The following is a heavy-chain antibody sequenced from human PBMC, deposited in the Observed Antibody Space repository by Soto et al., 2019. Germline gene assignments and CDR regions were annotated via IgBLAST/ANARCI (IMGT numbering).Heavy chain of an antibody. V-gene: IGHV3-23*01. D-gene: IGHD6-19*01. CDR1: GFTFSSYA. Sequence: GGSLRLSCAASGFTFSSYAMSWVRQAPGKGLEWVSAISGSGGSTYYADSVKGRFTISRDNSQNTLDLQMNSLRAEDTAVYYCAKITAVYSSGGRTGIQHWGQGTLVTVSS. J-gene: IGHJ1*01. CDR3: AKITAVYSSGGRTGIQH. CDR2: ISGSGGST.